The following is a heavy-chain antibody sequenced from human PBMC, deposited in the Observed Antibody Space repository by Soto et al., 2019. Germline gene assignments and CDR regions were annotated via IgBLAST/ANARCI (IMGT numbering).Heavy chain of an antibody. CDR3: ARVRQLVRYFYSYMDV. CDR1: GYTFTNYG. V-gene: IGHV1-18*01. CDR2: ISAYNGDT. Sequence: ASVKVSCKASGYTFTNYGITWVRQAPGQGLEWMGWISAYNGDTHYTQRLQGRVTMTTDTSTSTAYMELRGLRSDDTAVYYCARVRQLVRYFYSYMDVWGKGTTVTVSS. D-gene: IGHD6-6*01. J-gene: IGHJ6*03.